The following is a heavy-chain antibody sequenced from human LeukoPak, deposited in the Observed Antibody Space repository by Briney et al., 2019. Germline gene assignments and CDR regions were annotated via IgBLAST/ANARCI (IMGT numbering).Heavy chain of an antibody. CDR3: AREDGGGIDY. CDR2: ITPTSDYM. CDR1: KFTFSRNS. J-gene: IGHJ4*02. Sequence: GGSLRLSCAASKFTFSRNSMNWVRQAPGKGLEWVSSITPTSDYMYYADSVRGRFTISRDNAKNSLYLQMNSLRAEDTAIYYCAREDGGGIDYWGQGTLVIVSS. D-gene: IGHD5-24*01. V-gene: IGHV3-21*01.